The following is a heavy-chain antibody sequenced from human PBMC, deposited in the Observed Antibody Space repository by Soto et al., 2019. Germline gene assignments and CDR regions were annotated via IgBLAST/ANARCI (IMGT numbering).Heavy chain of an antibody. D-gene: IGHD4-17*01. Sequence: GAALANPTQTLTLTCTFSGFSLSTSALGLGWIRQPLGKALEWLALIYWNDDKRYSPSLKSRLTITKDTSKNQVVLTMTNMDPVDTATYYCAHRAEYCGDSKTFDYWGQGTLVTVSS. J-gene: IGHJ4*02. CDR1: GFSLSTSALG. CDR2: IYWNDDK. CDR3: AHRAEYCGDSKTFDY. V-gene: IGHV2-5*01.